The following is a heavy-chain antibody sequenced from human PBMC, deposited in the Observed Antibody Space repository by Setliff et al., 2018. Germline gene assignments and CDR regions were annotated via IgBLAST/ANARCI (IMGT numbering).Heavy chain of an antibody. J-gene: IGHJ3*01. D-gene: IGHD1-26*01. CDR2: IYHSGSA. V-gene: IGHV4-30-4*02. CDR1: GDSISSGDYF. CDR3: AREVGTSTSSDAFDV. Sequence: SETLSLTCTVSGDSISSGDYFWSWIRQPPGKGLEWIAYIYHSGSAYYNPSLKSRVTMSVXXSKNQFXXXXXXXXXXXXXXXXCAREVGTSTSSDAFDVWGQGMMVTVSS.